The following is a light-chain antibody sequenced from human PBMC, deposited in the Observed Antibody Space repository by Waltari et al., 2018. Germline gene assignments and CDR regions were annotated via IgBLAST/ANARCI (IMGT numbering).Light chain of an antibody. CDR1: QSVLYSSNNKNY. CDR2: WAS. Sequence: DIVMTQSPDSLAVSLGERATINCKSSQSVLYSSNNKNYLAWYQQKPGQHPKLLIYWASTRASGVPDRFSGSGSGTDFTLTISSLQAEDVAVYYCQQSYSTPLTFGGGTKVEIK. V-gene: IGKV4-1*01. J-gene: IGKJ4*01. CDR3: QQSYSTPLT.